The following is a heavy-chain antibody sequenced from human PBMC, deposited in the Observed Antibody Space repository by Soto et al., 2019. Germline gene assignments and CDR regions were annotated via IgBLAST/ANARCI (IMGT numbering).Heavy chain of an antibody. J-gene: IGHJ4*01. CDR2: IATTGETT. CDR1: GFTFNTYD. CDR3: VRHWGG. Sequence: EVQLLESGGGLVQPGGSLRLSCAASGFTFNTYDMSWVRQAPGTGLEWVSSIATTGETTFYADSVRGRFTISRDNSKNTLFLQINTLRADDTALYYCVRHWGGWGRGTLVTVSS. V-gene: IGHV3-23*01. D-gene: IGHD2-21*01.